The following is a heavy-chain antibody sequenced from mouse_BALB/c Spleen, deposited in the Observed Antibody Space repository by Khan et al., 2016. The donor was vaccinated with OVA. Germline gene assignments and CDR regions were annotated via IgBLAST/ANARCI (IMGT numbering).Heavy chain of an antibody. CDR1: GFTFSSFG. Sequence: EVELVESGGGLVQPGGSRKLSCAASGFTFSSFGMHWIRQAPEKGLEWVATISSTGTYTYYPDSVKGRFTISRDTARNTLYLQMSSLRSEDTALYYCTRPSYYGNPWFTYWGQGTLVTVSA. D-gene: IGHD2-10*01. CDR3: TRPSYYGNPWFTY. V-gene: IGHV5-9*02. CDR2: ISSTGTYT. J-gene: IGHJ3*01.